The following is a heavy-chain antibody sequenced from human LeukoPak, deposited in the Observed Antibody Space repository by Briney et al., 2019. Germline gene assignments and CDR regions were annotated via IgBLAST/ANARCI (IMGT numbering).Heavy chain of an antibody. J-gene: IGHJ4*02. CDR3: APDFWSGRPMPDY. V-gene: IGHV3-74*01. CDR1: GFTFSSYW. CDR2: INPDGDGT. Sequence: PGGSLRLSCAASGFTFSSYWMHWVRQVPGKGLVWVSRINPDGDGTTYADSVKGRFTISRDNSKNTLYLQMNSLRAEDTAVYYCAPDFWSGRPMPDYWGQGTLVTVSS. D-gene: IGHD3-3*01.